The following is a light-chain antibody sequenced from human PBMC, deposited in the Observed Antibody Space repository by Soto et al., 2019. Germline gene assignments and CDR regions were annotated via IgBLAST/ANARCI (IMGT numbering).Light chain of an antibody. V-gene: IGKV1-5*01. CDR2: DAS. CDR1: QSISSW. CDR3: QQYNSYSPT. Sequence: DIQMTQSPSNLSASVRDRVTITWRASQSISSWLAWYQQKPGKAPKLLIYDASSLESGVPSRFSGSGSGTEFTLTISSLQPDDFATYYCQQYNSYSPTFGQGTKVDIK. J-gene: IGKJ2*01.